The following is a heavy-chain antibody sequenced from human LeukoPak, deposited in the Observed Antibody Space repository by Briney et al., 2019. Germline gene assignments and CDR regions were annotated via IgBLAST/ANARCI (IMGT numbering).Heavy chain of an antibody. J-gene: IGHJ6*02. V-gene: IGHV4-39*01. D-gene: IGHD6-6*01. CDR3: ARGGDSSSSGPQVYYYYYGMDV. Sequence: KASETLSLTCTVSGGSISSSGYHWGWIRQPPGKGLEWIGSIYYSGSTYYNPSLKSRVTISVDTSKNQFSLKLSSVTAADTAVYYCARGGDSSSSGPQVYYYYYGMDVWGQGTTVTVSS. CDR1: GGSISSSGYH. CDR2: IYYSGST.